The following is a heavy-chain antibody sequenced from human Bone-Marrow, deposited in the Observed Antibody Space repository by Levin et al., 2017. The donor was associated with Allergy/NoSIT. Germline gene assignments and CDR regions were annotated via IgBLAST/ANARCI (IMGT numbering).Heavy chain of an antibody. Sequence: GGSLRLSCAASGFTFSSYWMSWVRQAPGKGLEWVANIKQDGSEKYYVDSVKGRFTISRDNAKNSLYLQMNSLRAEDTAVYYCARDCCGGDCYWKNWFDPWGQGTLVTVSS. CDR3: ARDCCGGDCYWKNWFDP. V-gene: IGHV3-7*01. D-gene: IGHD2-21*02. CDR1: GFTFSSYW. CDR2: IKQDGSEK. J-gene: IGHJ5*02.